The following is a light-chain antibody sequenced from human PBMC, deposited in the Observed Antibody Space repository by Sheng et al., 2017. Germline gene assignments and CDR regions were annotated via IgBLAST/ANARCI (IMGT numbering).Light chain of an antibody. Sequence: EIVLTQSPGTLSLSPGERATLSCRASQRVTSNVNWYQQKPGQVPRLLIYDASNRATGIPARFSGSGSGTDFTLTISSLEPEDFAVYYCQYRGTFGPGTTVDV. J-gene: IGKJ3*01. V-gene: IGKV3-11*01. CDR3: QYRGT. CDR1: QRVTSN. CDR2: DAS.